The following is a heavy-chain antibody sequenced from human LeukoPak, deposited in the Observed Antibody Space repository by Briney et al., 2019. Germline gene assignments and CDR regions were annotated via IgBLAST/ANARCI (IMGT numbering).Heavy chain of an antibody. D-gene: IGHD5-18*01. CDR3: ARVGSYGLLDY. Sequence: KPSQTLSLTCTVSGGSISSYYWTWIRQPPGKGLEWIGYIYYSGSTNYNPSLRSRVTMSVDTSKNQFSLKVSSVTAADTGVYYCARVGSYGLLDYWGQGTLVTVSS. V-gene: IGHV4-59*01. J-gene: IGHJ4*02. CDR1: GGSISSYY. CDR2: IYYSGST.